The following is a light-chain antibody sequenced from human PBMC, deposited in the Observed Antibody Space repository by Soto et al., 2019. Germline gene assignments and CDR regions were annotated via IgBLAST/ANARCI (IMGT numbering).Light chain of an antibody. V-gene: IGKV1-39*01. CDR2: GAS. CDR1: ESINRH. Sequence: DIHMTQSPSSLSPSVGDVVTLTCRASESINRHVNWYQHKPGRAPRLLIFGASNLQSGVPSRFSGSVSGTVFTLTISTLQPEYFATYYCQQGYGTPVTFGQGTRLEIK. CDR3: QQGYGTPVT. J-gene: IGKJ5*01.